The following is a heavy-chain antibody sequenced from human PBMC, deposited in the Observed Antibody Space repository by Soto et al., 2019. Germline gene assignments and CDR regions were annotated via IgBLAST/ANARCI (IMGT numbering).Heavy chain of an antibody. CDR3: ARGRIQRYCSGGRCYLAAVDMDV. V-gene: IGHV4-34*01. CDR2: INHSGST. D-gene: IGHD2-15*01. Sequence: PSETLSLTCAVYGGSFSGYYWSWIRQPPGKGLEWIGEINHSGSTNYNPSLKSRVTISVDTSKNQFSLKLSSVTAADTAVYYCARGRIQRYCSGGRCYLAAVDMDVWGQGTKVTVYS. J-gene: IGHJ6*02. CDR1: GGSFSGYY.